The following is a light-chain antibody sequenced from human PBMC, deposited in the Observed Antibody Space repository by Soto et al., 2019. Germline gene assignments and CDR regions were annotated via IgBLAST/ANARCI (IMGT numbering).Light chain of an antibody. Sequence: QSVLTQPASVSGSPGQSITISCTGTSSDVGSYDLVSWYQQHPGKAPKFIIFEGTKRPSGVSNRFSGSKSGNTASLTISGLQAEDEADYYCCSYAGTSTFYVFGTGTKVTV. CDR3: CSYAGTSTFYV. V-gene: IGLV2-23*01. CDR2: EGT. J-gene: IGLJ1*01. CDR1: SSDVGSYDL.